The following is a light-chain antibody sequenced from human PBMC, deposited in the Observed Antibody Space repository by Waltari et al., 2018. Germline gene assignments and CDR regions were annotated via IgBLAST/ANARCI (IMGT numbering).Light chain of an antibody. J-gene: IGKJ4*01. CDR3: QKYNSAPPLT. CDR2: AAS. Sequence: DIQMTQSPSSLSESVGDRVTITCRASQSISNYLDWYQQKPGKVPKLLIYAASTLQSGVPSRFSGSGSGTDFTLTISSLQPEDVATYYCQKYNSAPPLTFGGGTKVEIK. CDR1: QSISNY. V-gene: IGKV1-27*01.